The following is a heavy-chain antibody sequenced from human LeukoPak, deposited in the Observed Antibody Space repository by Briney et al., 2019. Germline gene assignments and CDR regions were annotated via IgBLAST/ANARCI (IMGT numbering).Heavy chain of an antibody. Sequence: ASVKLSCTASGDTFSSYAISWVRQPPGQGLEWMGGIIPIFGTANYAQKFQGRVTITADKSTSTAYMELSSLRSEDTAVYYCARCARPGYSGYDWAGGWYYYYYMDVWGKGTTVTVSS. D-gene: IGHD5-12*01. J-gene: IGHJ6*03. CDR2: IIPIFGTA. CDR1: GDTFSSYA. CDR3: ARCARPGYSGYDWAGGWYYYYYMDV. V-gene: IGHV1-69*06.